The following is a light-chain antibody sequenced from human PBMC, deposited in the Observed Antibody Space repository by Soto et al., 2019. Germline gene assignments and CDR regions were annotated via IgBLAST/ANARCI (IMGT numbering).Light chain of an antibody. V-gene: IGKV3-20*01. J-gene: IGKJ1*01. CDR2: GAS. CDR3: QQYGSSGT. Sequence: EIVLTQSAGALSLSPGERATLSCRASQSVSSSYLAWYQQKPGQAPRLLIYGASSRATGIPDRFSGSGFGTEFTLTISSLQSEDFAVYYCQQYGSSGTFGQGTKVDIK. CDR1: QSVSSSY.